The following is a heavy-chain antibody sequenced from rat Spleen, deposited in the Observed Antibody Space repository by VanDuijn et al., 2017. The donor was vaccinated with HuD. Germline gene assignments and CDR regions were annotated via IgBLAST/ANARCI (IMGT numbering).Heavy chain of an antibody. D-gene: IGHD1-4*01. V-gene: IGHV5S10*01. CDR1: RFNFSDYT. J-gene: IGHJ2*01. Sequence: EVRLVESGGGLVQPGRSLKLSCAASRFNFSDYTMAWVRQAPEKGLEWVATILYDGSRTYYRDSVKGRFTISRDNARSILYLQMDSLGSEDTATYYCATQGITAPHFDYWGQGVMVTVSS. CDR2: ILYDGSRT. CDR3: ATQGITAPHFDY.